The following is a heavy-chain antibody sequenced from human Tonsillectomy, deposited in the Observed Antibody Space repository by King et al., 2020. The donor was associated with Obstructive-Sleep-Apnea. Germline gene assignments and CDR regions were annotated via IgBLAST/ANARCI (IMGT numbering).Heavy chain of an antibody. Sequence: VQLVESGGGLVQPGGSLRLSCAASGFTFSSYWMSWVRQAPGKGLEWVANIKQDGSEKYDVDSVKGRFTISRDNAKNSLYLQMNSLRAVDTAVYYCAMTPPISMVRGVISNWFDPWGQGTLVTVSS. CDR3: AMTPPISMVRGVISNWFDP. CDR2: IKQDGSEK. J-gene: IGHJ5*02. CDR1: GFTFSSYW. V-gene: IGHV3-7*01. D-gene: IGHD3-10*01.